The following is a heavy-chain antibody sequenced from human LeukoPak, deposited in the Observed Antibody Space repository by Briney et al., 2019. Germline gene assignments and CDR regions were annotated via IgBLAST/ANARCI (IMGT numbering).Heavy chain of an antibody. J-gene: IGHJ4*02. CDR2: INHSGST. V-gene: IGHV4-34*01. Sequence: SETLSLTCAVYGGSFSGYYWSWFRQPPGKGLEWSGEINHSGSTNYNPSLKSRVTISVDTSKNQFSLKLSSVTAADTAVYYCARAGNWNYVGFDYWGQGTLVTVSS. CDR1: GGSFSGYY. CDR3: ARAGNWNYVGFDY. D-gene: IGHD1-7*01.